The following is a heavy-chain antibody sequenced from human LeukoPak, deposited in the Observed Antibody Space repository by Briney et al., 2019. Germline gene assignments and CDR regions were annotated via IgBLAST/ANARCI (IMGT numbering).Heavy chain of an antibody. J-gene: IGHJ4*02. CDR1: GGSIRSYY. Sequence: SETLSLTCTVSGGSIRSYYWSWIWQPPGKGLEWIGYIYYSGSTNNNPSLKSRVTISVDTSKNQFSLKLSSVTAADTAVYYCARLNLDGYNYSSFPYWGQGTLVTVSS. D-gene: IGHD5-24*01. CDR3: ARLNLDGYNYSSFPY. CDR2: IYYSGST. V-gene: IGHV4-59*01.